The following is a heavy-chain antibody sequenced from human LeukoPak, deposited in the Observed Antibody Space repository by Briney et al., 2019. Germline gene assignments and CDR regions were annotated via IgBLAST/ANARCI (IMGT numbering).Heavy chain of an antibody. D-gene: IGHD3-22*01. Sequence: GGSLRLSCAASGFTFDDYAMHWVRQAPGKGLEWVSGISWNSGSIGYADSVKGRLTISRDNAKNSLYLQMNSLRAEDTALYYCAKDYYYDSSGKNDYFDYWGQGTLVTVSS. CDR1: GFTFDDYA. J-gene: IGHJ4*02. V-gene: IGHV3-9*01. CDR3: AKDYYYDSSGKNDYFDY. CDR2: ISWNSGSI.